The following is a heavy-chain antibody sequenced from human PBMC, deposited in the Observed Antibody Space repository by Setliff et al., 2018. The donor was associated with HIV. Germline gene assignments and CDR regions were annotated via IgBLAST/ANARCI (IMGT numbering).Heavy chain of an antibody. J-gene: IGHJ4*02. CDR3: ARDAGAPGRGNPLDY. Sequence: GASVKVSCKTSGYTFTVNHLHWVRQAPGQGVEWVGKISPDSGDTFYAQKFQGRVTLTRDTSITTAYMELSTLRDDDTAVYYCARDAGAPGRGNPLDYWGQGTLVT. CDR2: ISPDSGDT. CDR1: GYTFTVNH. V-gene: IGHV1-2*02. D-gene: IGHD3-10*01.